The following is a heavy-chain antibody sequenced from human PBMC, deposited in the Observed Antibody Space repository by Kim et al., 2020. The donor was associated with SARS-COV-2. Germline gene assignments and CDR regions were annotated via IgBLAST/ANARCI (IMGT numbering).Heavy chain of an antibody. CDR2: INHSGST. V-gene: IGHV4-34*01. CDR3: ARGSFPGLLGRRNYCSSTSCYIDYYYYYGMDV. J-gene: IGHJ6*02. CDR1: GGSFSGYY. Sequence: SETLSLTCAVYGGSFSGYYWSWIRQPPGKGLEWIGEINHSGSTNYNPSLKSRVTISVDTSKNQFSLKLSSVTAADTAVYYCARGSFPGLLGRRNYCSSTSCYIDYYYYYGMDVWGQGTTVTVSS. D-gene: IGHD2-2*01.